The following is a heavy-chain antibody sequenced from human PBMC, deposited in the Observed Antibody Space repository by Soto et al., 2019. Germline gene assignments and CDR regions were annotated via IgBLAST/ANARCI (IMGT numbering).Heavy chain of an antibody. D-gene: IGHD6-19*01. CDR2: IYSGGST. CDR3: ASDGYSSGWYGFVY. CDR1: GFTVSSNY. V-gene: IGHV3-53*04. J-gene: IGHJ4*02. Sequence: LRLSCAASGFTVSSNYMSWVRQAPGKGLERVSVIYSGGSTYYADSVKGRFTISRHNSKNTLYLQMNSLRAEDTAVYYCASDGYSSGWYGFVYWGQGXLVTVSS.